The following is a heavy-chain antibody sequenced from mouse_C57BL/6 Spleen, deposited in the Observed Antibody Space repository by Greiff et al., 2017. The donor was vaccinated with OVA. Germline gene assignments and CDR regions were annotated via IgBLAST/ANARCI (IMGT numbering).Heavy chain of an antibody. V-gene: IGHV1-64*01. CDR1: GYTFTSYW. D-gene: IGHD1-1*01. CDR3: ARALITTVVARYYARDY. J-gene: IGHJ4*01. CDR2: IHPNSGST. Sequence: QVQLQQPGAELVKPGASVKLSCKASGYTFTSYWMHWVKQRPGQGLEWIGMIHPNSGSTNYNEKFKSKATLTVDKSSSTAYMQLSSLTSEDSAVYYCARALITTVVARYYARDYWGQGTSVTVSS.